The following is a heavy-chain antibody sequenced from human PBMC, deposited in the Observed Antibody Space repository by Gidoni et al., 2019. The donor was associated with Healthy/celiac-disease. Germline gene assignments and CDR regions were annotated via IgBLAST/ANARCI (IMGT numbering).Heavy chain of an antibody. CDR1: GGSISSYY. Sequence: QVQLQESGPGLVKPSETLSLTCTVSGGSISSYYWSWIRQPPGKGLEWIGYSYYSGSTNYNPSRKSRVTISVDTSKNQFSLKLSSVTAAETAVYYCATQRLWFGELWGGAYDYWGQGTLVTVSS. D-gene: IGHD3-10*01. CDR3: ATQRLWFGELWGGAYDY. J-gene: IGHJ4*02. CDR2: SYYSGST. V-gene: IGHV4-59*01.